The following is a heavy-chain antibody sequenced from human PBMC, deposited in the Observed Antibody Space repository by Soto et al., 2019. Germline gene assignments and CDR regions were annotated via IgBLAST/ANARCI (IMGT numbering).Heavy chain of an antibody. CDR3: ARLNYYDSLYDFDK. J-gene: IGHJ4*02. D-gene: IGHD3-22*01. CDR1: GASIRGHY. Sequence: QVQLQESGPGLVKPSGTLSLTCTVSGASIRGHYWSWIRQPPGKGPEWIGYVYDSGATNYDPFLVSRATMSVDTSKNQFFLKLTSATAADTAIYYCARLNYYDSLYDFDKWGPGTLVTVSS. CDR2: VYDSGAT. V-gene: IGHV4-59*08.